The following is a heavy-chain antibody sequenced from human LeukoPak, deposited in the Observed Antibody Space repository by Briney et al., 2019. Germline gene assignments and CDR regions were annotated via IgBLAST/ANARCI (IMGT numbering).Heavy chain of an antibody. J-gene: IGHJ4*02. CDR3: ARDRGYSYGPAFDY. V-gene: IGHV3-33*01. Sequence: GGSLRLSCAASGFTFSSYGMHWVRQAPGKGLERVAVIWYDGSNKYYADSVKGRFTISRDNSKNTLYLQMNSLRAEDTAVYYCARDRGYSYGPAFDYWGQGTLVTVSS. CDR2: IWYDGSNK. D-gene: IGHD5-18*01. CDR1: GFTFSSYG.